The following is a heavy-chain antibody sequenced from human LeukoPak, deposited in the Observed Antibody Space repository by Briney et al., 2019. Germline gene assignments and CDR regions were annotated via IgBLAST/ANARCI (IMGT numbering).Heavy chain of an antibody. Sequence: GGSLRLSCAASGFTLSSYGVNWVRQAPGKGLEWVSYISTSGSTKYYADSVKGRFTISRDNAENSLYLQTNSLRAEDTAVYYCARRYCSSTSCTLDYWGQGTLVTVSS. J-gene: IGHJ4*02. CDR3: ARRYCSSTSCTLDY. D-gene: IGHD2-2*01. CDR1: GFTLSSYG. CDR2: ISTSGSTK. V-gene: IGHV3-48*03.